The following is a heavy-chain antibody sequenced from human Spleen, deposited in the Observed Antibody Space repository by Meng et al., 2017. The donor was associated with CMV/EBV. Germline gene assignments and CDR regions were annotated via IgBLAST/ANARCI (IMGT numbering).Heavy chain of an antibody. CDR3: ARSGYCTGGSCSFNYFDY. J-gene: IGHJ4*02. CDR1: VSSPSYY. V-gene: IGHV4-61*01. CDR2: IYYTGST. D-gene: IGHD2-15*01. Sequence: VSSPSYYWSWIRQPTGKRLEWIAYIYYTGSTNYNPSLKSRVSISMDTSKNQFSLKLTSVTAADTAVYYCARSGYCTGGSCSFNYFDYWGQGTLVTVSS.